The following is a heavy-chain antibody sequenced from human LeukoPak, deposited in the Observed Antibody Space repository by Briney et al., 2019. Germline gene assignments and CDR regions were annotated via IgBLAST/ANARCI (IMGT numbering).Heavy chain of an antibody. V-gene: IGHV1-2*02. J-gene: IGHJ4*02. CDR1: GYTFTGYY. Sequence: ASVKVSCKASGYTFTGYYMHWVRQAPGQGLEWMGWINPNSGGTNYAQKFQGRVTMTRDTSISTAYMELSSLRAEDTALYYCVKDMGAAADTYYFDYWGQGTLVTVSS. CDR2: INPNSGGT. D-gene: IGHD6-13*01. CDR3: VKDMGAAADTYYFDY.